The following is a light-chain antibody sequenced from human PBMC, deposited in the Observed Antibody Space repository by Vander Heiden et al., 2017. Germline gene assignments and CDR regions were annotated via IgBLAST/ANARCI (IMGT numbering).Light chain of an antibody. Sequence: QSLLTQPPSASGPPGQSVTISCFGSSSNTGNNDAHCYQQLPGTAPKLLIFRNNQRPSGVPARFSGSKSGASASLAISGLRSEDEVDYYCATWDDSMSGWVFGGGTKLTVL. CDR2: RNN. J-gene: IGLJ3*02. CDR3: ATWDDSMSGWV. V-gene: IGLV1-47*01. CDR1: SSNTGNND.